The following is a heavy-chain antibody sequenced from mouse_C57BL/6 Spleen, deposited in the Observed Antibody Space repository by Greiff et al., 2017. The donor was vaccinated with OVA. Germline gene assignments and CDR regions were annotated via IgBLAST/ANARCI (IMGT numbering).Heavy chain of an antibody. CDR2: LSPGNSDT. Sequence: EVKLLQSGTVLARPGASVKMSCKTSGYTFTSYWMHWVKQRPGQGLEWIGALSPGNSDTSYNQKFKGKATLTAVTSASTAYMELSSLTNEDSAVYYCTRDYDGSSDWYFDGWGTGTTVTVAS. CDR1: GYTFTSYW. CDR3: TRDYDGSSDWYFDG. V-gene: IGHV1-5*01. J-gene: IGHJ1*03. D-gene: IGHD1-1*01.